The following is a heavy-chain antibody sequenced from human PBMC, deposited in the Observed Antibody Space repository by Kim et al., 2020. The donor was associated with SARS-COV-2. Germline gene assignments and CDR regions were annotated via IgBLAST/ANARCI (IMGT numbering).Heavy chain of an antibody. CDR3: ARDTGLCSYGFYYYYMDV. V-gene: IGHV1-46*01. CDR1: GYTFTSYY. CDR2: INPSGGST. Sequence: ASVKVSCKASGYTFTSYYMHWVRQAPGQGLEWMGIINPSGGSTSYAQKFQGRVTMTRDTSTSTVYMELSSLRSEDTAVYYCARDTGLCSYGFYYYYMDVWGKGTTVTVSS. J-gene: IGHJ6*03. D-gene: IGHD5-18*01.